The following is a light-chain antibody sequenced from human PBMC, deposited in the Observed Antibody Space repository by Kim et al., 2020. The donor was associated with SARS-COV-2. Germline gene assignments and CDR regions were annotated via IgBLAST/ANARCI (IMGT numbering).Light chain of an antibody. CDR1: ALPNQY. V-gene: IGLV3-25*03. J-gene: IGLJ1*01. CDR3: QSTDSSGTYV. Sequence: SYELTQPPSVSVSPGQTARITCSGDALPNQYAYWYQQKPGQAPVLVIFKDIERPSGIPERFSGSSSGTAVTLTISGVQAEDEADYYCQSTDSSGTYVFGT. CDR2: KDI.